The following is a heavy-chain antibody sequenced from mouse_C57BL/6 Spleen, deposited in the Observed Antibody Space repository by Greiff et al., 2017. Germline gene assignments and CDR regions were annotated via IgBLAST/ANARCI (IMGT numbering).Heavy chain of an antibody. CDR1: GYTFTSYW. J-gene: IGHJ3*01. Sequence: QVQLQQPGAELVKPGASVKLSCKASGYTFTSYWMHWVKQRPGQGLEWIGMIHPNSGSTNYNEKFKGKATLTVDKSSSTAYMQLSSLTSEDSAVYYCARWGALFGFWGRGTGITVSA. CDR3: ARWGALFGF. V-gene: IGHV1-64*01. CDR2: IHPNSGST.